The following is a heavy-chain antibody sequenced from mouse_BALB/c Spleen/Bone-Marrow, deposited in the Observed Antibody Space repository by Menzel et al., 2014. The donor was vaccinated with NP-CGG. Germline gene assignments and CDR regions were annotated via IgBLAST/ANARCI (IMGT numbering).Heavy chain of an antibody. CDR2: IDPSDSYT. J-gene: IGHJ1*01. D-gene: IGHD1-1*01. CDR3: ARWSHYYGSTYFDYDV. V-gene: IGHV1-69*02. Sequence: QVQLQQSGAELVKPGASVKLSCKASGYTFTSYWMHWVNQRPGQGLEWIGDIDPSDSYTNYNQKFKGKATLTVDKSSSTAYMQLSSLTSEDSAIYYCARWSHYYGSTYFDYDVWGPGTTVTVSS. CDR1: GYTFTSYW.